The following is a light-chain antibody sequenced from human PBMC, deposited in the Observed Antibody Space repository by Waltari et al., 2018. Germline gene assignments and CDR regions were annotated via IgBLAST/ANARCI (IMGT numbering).Light chain of an antibody. CDR3: AAWDKSLSGPV. Sequence: QSALTQPPSVSGTPGQRVTISCSTRSSDIGSATVNWYQQRPGTAPKLLTFGNDHRPSGVPYRFSGSKSGTSASLAIRGLQSEDEADYYWAAWDKSLSGPVFGGGTKLTVL. V-gene: IGLV1-44*01. J-gene: IGLJ3*02. CDR2: GND. CDR1: SSDIGSAT.